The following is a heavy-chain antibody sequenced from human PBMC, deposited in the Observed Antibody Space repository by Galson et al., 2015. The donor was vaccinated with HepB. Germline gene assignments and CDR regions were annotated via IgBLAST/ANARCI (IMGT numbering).Heavy chain of an antibody. CDR1: GFSLSTSGVG. CDR2: VYWDDDK. V-gene: IGHV2-5*02. J-gene: IGHJ4*02. Sequence: LVKPTQTLTLTCTFSGFSLSTSGVGVAWIRQPPGKALEWLALVYWDDDKRFSPSLQSRLTITKDTSRNQVVLTVTNMDPVDTATYYCARRSTGWSFDYWGQGTLVTVSS. D-gene: IGHD6-19*01. CDR3: ARRSTGWSFDY.